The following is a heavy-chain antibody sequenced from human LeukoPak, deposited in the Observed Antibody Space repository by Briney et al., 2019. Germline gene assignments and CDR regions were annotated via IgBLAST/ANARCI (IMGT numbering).Heavy chain of an antibody. J-gene: IGHJ4*02. D-gene: IGHD2-2*01. CDR2: VSYSGTT. V-gene: IGHV4-34*01. Sequence: SETLSLTCAVYGGSFSGYYWAWIRQPPGKGLEWIGTVSYSGTTYYSPSLKSRVTISVDTSKNQFSLRLTSVTAADTALYYCAKLTCSSTFCPLDYWGQGTLVTVSS. CDR1: GGSFSGYY. CDR3: AKLTCSSTFCPLDY.